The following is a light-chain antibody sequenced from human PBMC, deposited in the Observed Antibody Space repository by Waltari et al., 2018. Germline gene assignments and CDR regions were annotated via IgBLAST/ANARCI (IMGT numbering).Light chain of an antibody. V-gene: IGLV2-23*01. CDR1: SSGVGSYNP. J-gene: IGLJ3*02. CDR3: CSYAGAV. Sequence: QSALTQPASVSGSPGQSITISCTGTSSGVGSYNPVSWYQQHPGKAPKLMIYEGSKRPSGVSNRFSGSKAGNTASLTISGLQAEDEADYYCCSYAGAVFGGGTKLTIL. CDR2: EGS.